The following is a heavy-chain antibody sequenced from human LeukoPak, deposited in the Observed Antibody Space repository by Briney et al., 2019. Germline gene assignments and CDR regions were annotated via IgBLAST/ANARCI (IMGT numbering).Heavy chain of an antibody. V-gene: IGHV3-9*01. J-gene: IGHJ4*02. CDR3: AKDSKPLTYYYDSSGGSDY. D-gene: IGHD3-22*01. CDR1: GFTFDDYA. Sequence: PGRSLRLSCAASGFTFDDYAMHWVRQAPGKGLEWVSGISWNSGSIGCADSVKGRFTISRDNAKNSLYLQMNSLRAEDTALYYCAKDSKPLTYYYDSSGGSDYWGQGTLVTVSS. CDR2: ISWNSGSI.